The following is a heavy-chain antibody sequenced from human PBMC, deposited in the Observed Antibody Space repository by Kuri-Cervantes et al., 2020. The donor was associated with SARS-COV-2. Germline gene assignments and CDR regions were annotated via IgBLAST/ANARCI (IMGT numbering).Heavy chain of an antibody. Sequence: ASVKVSCKASGYTFTGYYMHWVRQAPGQGLEWMGWINPNSGGTNYAQKFQGWVTMTRDTSISTVYMEPSRLRSDDTAVYYCARGMVRGIIQYYYYAMDVWGQGTTVTVSS. D-gene: IGHD3-10*01. CDR2: INPNSGGT. CDR1: GYTFTGYY. CDR3: ARGMVRGIIQYYYYAMDV. V-gene: IGHV1-2*04. J-gene: IGHJ6*02.